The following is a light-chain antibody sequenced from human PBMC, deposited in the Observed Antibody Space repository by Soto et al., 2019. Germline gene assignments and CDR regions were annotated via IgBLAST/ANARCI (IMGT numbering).Light chain of an antibody. CDR3: QHYSSYSEA. CDR2: KAS. V-gene: IGKV1-5*03. J-gene: IGKJ1*01. CDR1: QTISIW. Sequence: DILMTQSPSTLSVSVGDRVTITCRASQTISIWLAWYQQKPGKAPRLLIYKASTFKSGVPSRFSGSGSGTEFTLTISSLQPDDFATYYCQHYSSYSEAFGQGTKVELK.